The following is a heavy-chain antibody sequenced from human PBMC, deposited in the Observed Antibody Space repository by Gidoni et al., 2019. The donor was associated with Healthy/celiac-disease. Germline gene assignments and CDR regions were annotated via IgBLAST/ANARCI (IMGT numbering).Heavy chain of an antibody. CDR3: ARGNSFYSKSGRPPYGMDV. J-gene: IGHJ6*02. V-gene: IGHV1-8*01. D-gene: IGHD4-4*01. Sequence: QVQLVQSGAEVKKPGASVKVSCKASGYTFTSYDINWLRQATVQGLEGMGWMNPNSGNTGYAQKCQCRVTMTRNTSISTAYMELSSLRSEDTSVYYCARGNSFYSKSGRPPYGMDVWGQGTTVTVS. CDR1: GYTFTSYD. CDR2: MNPNSGNT.